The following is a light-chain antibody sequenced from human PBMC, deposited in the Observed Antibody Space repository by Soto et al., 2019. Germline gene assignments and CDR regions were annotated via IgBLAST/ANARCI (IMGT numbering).Light chain of an antibody. CDR3: QQYNSYLTWT. CDR1: QSISSW. J-gene: IGKJ1*01. CDR2: DAS. V-gene: IGKV1-5*01. Sequence: IHVTQTTSSLSASVGDRVTITCRASQSISSWLAWYQQKPGKAPKLLIYDASSLESGVPSRFSGSGSGTEFTLTISSLQPDDFATYYCQQYNSYLTWTFGQGTKVDIK.